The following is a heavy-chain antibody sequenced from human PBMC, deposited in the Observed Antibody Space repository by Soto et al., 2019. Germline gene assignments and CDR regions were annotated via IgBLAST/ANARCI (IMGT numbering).Heavy chain of an antibody. CDR3: ARNLYNTGSFDH. CDR1: GYTFTDYD. V-gene: IGHV1-8*02. CDR2: MTPNSGNT. J-gene: IGHJ4*02. D-gene: IGHD3-10*01. Sequence: QVQLVQSGAEVKKPGASVKVSCKASGYTFTDYDINWVRQATGQGLEWMGWMTPNSGNTGYAQKFQGRVTMNRDTSRSTAYMELNSLTSEDTAVYYCARNLYNTGSFDHWGQGTLVTVSS.